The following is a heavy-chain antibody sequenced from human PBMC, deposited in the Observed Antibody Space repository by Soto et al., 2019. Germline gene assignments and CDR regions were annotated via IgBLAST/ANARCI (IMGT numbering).Heavy chain of an antibody. V-gene: IGHV4-30-2*01. CDR2: IYHSGST. CDR3: ARDELEGNLFDP. CDR1: GGSISSGGYS. D-gene: IGHD1-7*01. Sequence: QLQLQESGSGLVRPSQTLSLTCAVSGGSISSGGYSWNWIRQPPGQGLEWIGYIYHSGSTLYNPSLKRRVATSADKSKKQFSLKLTSVTAADTAVYYCARDELEGNLFDPWGQGTLVTVSS. J-gene: IGHJ5*02.